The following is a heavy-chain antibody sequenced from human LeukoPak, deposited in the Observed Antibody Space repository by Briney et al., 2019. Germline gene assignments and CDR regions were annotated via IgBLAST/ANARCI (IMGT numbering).Heavy chain of an antibody. Sequence: NSSETLSLTCTVSGGSISTSNYYWGWIRQPPGKGLEWIGNIFYSGSTYYSPSLRSRVTISVDTSKNQFSLKLSSVTAADTAVYYCARRTITMIVVRKFYFDYWGQGTLVTVSS. J-gene: IGHJ4*02. CDR2: IFYSGST. D-gene: IGHD3-22*01. CDR3: ARRTITMIVVRKFYFDY. CDR1: GGSISTSNYY. V-gene: IGHV4-39*07.